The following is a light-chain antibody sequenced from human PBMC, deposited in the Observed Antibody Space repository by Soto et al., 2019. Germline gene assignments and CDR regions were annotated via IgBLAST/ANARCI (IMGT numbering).Light chain of an antibody. J-gene: IGKJ1*01. Sequence: DIQMTQSPSTLSASLGDRVTITCRASQSISSWLAWYQQKPGKAPKLLIRKASTLESGVPSRFSGSASVTEFTLTISSLQPDDVATYYCQQYNSYRTFGQGTKVEI. CDR2: KAS. V-gene: IGKV1-5*03. CDR1: QSISSW. CDR3: QQYNSYRT.